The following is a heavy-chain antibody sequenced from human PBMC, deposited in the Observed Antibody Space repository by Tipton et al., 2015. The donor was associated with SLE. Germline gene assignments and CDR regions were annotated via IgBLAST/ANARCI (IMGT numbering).Heavy chain of an antibody. V-gene: IGHV1-18*01. Sequence: QVQLVQSGAEVKKPGASVKVSCRASGYTFTNYGISWVRQAPGQGLEWMGGISGYNGHTDYAQNFQGRVTMTTDTSTRTAYMELRSLRSEDTAVYYCARDHILRGGWYDYWGQGTLVTVSS. CDR1: GYTFTNYG. CDR2: ISGYNGHT. D-gene: IGHD6-19*01. CDR3: ARDHILRGGWYDY. J-gene: IGHJ4*02.